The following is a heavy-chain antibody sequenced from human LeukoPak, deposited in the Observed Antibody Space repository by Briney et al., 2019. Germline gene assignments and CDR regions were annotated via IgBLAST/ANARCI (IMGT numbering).Heavy chain of an antibody. CDR3: ARGRHIVVVTASSFDY. J-gene: IGHJ4*02. D-gene: IGHD2-21*02. V-gene: IGHV4-34*01. CDR2: INHSGST. Sequence: SETLSLTRAVYGGSFSGYYWSWIRQPPGKGLEWIGEINHSGSTNYNPSLKSRVTISVDTSKNQFSLKLSSVTAADTAVYYCARGRHIVVVTASSFDYWGQGALVTVSS. CDR1: GGSFSGYY.